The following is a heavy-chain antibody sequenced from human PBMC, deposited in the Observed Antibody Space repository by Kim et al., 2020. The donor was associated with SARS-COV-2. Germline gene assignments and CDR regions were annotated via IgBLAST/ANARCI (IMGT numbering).Heavy chain of an antibody. CDR1: GFTFSSYW. D-gene: IGHD3-10*01. Sequence: GGSLRLSCAASGFTFSSYWMHWVRQAPGKGLVWVSRINSDGSSTSYADSVKGRFTISRDNAKNTLYLQMNSLRAEDTAVYYCARGGGRVGWGKDRLNALISLDKNWFDPWGQGTLVTVSS. V-gene: IGHV3-74*01. CDR2: INSDGSST. CDR3: ARGGGRVGWGKDRLNALISLDKNWFDP. J-gene: IGHJ5*02.